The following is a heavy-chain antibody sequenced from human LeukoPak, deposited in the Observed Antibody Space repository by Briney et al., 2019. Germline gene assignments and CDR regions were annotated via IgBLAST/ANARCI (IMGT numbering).Heavy chain of an antibody. D-gene: IGHD5-18*01. V-gene: IGHV3-7*01. Sequence: GGSLRLSCAASGFTFSSYWMSWVRQAPGKGLEWVANIKQDGSEKYYVDSVKGRFTISRDNAKNSLYLQINSLRGEDTAVYYCARDSGYRSVDYWGQGTLVTVSS. CDR3: ARDSGYRSVDY. J-gene: IGHJ4*02. CDR1: GFTFSSYW. CDR2: IKQDGSEK.